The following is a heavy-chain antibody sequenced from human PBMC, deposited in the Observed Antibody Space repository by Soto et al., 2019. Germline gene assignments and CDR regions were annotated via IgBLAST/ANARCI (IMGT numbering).Heavy chain of an antibody. J-gene: IGHJ5*02. V-gene: IGHV3-53*01. CDR2: FYNTGFI. CDR1: GFSVSVDS. Sequence: EVQLVESGGGLIQPGGSLRLSCSASGFSVSVDSMIWVRQAPGKWLEWVSLFYNTGFIHYADSVKGRFTISRDNSKNTLYLQMNSLRADDTDVYFGARHDWIDPWGQGTRVTVSS. CDR3: ARHDWIDP.